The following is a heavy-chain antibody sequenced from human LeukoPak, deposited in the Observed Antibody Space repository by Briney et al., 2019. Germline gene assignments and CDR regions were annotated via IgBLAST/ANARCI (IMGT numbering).Heavy chain of an antibody. CDR3: AAISSHGGNSIDH. J-gene: IGHJ4*02. CDR1: GASISSYY. D-gene: IGHD4-23*01. Sequence: SETLSLTCTVSGASISSYYWSWIRQPPGKGLEWIGYIYYNGNTIYNPSLMSRVTISVDTSKNQFSLNLSSVTAADTAVYYCAAISSHGGNSIDHWGQGNLVTVSS. CDR2: IYYNGNT. V-gene: IGHV4-59*01.